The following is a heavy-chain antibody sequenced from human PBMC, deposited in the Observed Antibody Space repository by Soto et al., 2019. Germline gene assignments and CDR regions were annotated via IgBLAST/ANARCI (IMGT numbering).Heavy chain of an antibody. J-gene: IGHJ6*02. CDR2: IIPIFGTA. Sequence: GASVKVSCKVSGGTFSSYAISWVRQAPGQGLEWMGGIIPIFGTANYAQKFQGRVTITADESTSTAYMELSSLRSEDTAVYYCARVIAAAGYYYYGMDVWGQGTTVTVSS. CDR3: ARVIAAAGYYYYGMDV. V-gene: IGHV1-69*13. D-gene: IGHD6-13*01. CDR1: GGTFSSYA.